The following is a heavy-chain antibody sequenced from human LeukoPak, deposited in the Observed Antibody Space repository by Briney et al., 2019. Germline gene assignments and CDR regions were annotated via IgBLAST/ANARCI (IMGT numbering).Heavy chain of an antibody. D-gene: IGHD3-10*01. CDR3: AKDNLWGWLGERSPSYFDY. V-gene: IGHV3-30*04. J-gene: IGHJ4*02. CDR1: VLTFSIYS. CDR2: ILYDVSNK. Sequence: GGPQRLLCTPSVLTFSIYSTQGVPEAPGKGLECGAYILYDVSNKYYRDSLKGRFTNSRYNSENTLSMQMDSLRAEDTAVYYWAKDNLWGWLGERSPSYFDYWGQGTLVTVSS.